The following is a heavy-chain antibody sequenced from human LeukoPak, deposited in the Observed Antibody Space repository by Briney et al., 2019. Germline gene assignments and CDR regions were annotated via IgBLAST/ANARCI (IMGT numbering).Heavy chain of an antibody. J-gene: IGHJ4*02. D-gene: IGHD3/OR15-3a*01. CDR2: IKQDGSDK. CDR1: GFTFSSYW. Sequence: PGGSLRLSCAASGFTFSSYWMSLVRQAPGKGLEWVASIKQDGSDKYYVDSVKGRFTISRGNAKNSVYLQMNSLRAEDTAVFYCARDSGTGWNYWGQGTLVTVSS. CDR3: ARDSGTGWNY. V-gene: IGHV3-7*01.